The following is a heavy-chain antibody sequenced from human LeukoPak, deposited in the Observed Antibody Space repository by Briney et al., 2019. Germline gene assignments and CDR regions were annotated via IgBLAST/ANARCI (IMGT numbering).Heavy chain of an antibody. D-gene: IGHD1-26*01. CDR1: GFTYSSYA. CDR2: ISNSGDTT. V-gene: IGHV3-23*01. CDR3: ANTDRQFRGSYCMDV. J-gene: IGHJ6*02. Sequence: GGSLRLSCTASGFTYSSYAMSWVRQAPGKGQEWVSAISNSGDTTYYTDPVSGRFTISRENSKNTLYLQMNSVRAEDTALYYSANTDRQFRGSYCMDVWGQGTTVTVSS.